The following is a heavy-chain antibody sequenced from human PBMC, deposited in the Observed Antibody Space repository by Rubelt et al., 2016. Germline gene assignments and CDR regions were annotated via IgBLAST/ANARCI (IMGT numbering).Heavy chain of an antibody. D-gene: IGHD4-23*01. CDR1: GGSISSSSYY. J-gene: IGHJ4*02. CDR3: ARGPLYGGNSGSGY. V-gene: IGHV4-39*01. Sequence: QLQLQESGPGLVKPSETLSLTCTVSGGSISSSSYYWGWIRQPPGKGLEWIGSIYYSGSTYYNPPLRVRGPISVRTSKNQFAWRWSSGTAAATAVYSGARGPLYGGNSGSGYWGQGTLVTVSS. CDR2: IYYSGST.